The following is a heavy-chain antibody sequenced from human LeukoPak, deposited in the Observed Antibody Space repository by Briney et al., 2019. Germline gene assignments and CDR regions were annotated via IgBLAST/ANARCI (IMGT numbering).Heavy chain of an antibody. Sequence: GGSLRLSCAASGFTFSSYAMSWVRQAPGKGLEWVSAISGSGGSTYYADSVKGRFTISRDNSKNTLYLQMNSLRAEDTAVYYCAKDLREAYCGGDCYPDSDAFDIGGQGTMVTVS. J-gene: IGHJ3*02. CDR3: AKDLREAYCGGDCYPDSDAFDI. CDR2: ISGSGGST. V-gene: IGHV3-23*01. D-gene: IGHD2-21*01. CDR1: GFTFSSYA.